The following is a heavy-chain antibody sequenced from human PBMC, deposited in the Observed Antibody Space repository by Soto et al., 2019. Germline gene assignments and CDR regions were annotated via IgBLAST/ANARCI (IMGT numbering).Heavy chain of an antibody. Sequence: QVQLVESGGGVVQPGRSLRLSCVGSGFIFSNNGMHWVRQTPGKGLEWVAFMSYDGSDTFYADSVKGRFTISRDNSKNAPFLHRSDPRAEDTAMDYCTSVRVADSALDHWGQGTLVTVSS. CDR3: TSVRVADSALDH. D-gene: IGHD6-6*01. V-gene: IGHV3-30*03. J-gene: IGHJ4*02. CDR1: GFIFSNNG. CDR2: MSYDGSDT.